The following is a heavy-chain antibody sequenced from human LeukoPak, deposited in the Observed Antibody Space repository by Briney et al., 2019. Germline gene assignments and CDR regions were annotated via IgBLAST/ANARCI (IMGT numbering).Heavy chain of an antibody. Sequence: QPGRSLRLSCAASGFTFSSYAMHWVRQAPGKGLEWVAVISYDGSNKYYADSVKGRFTISRDNSKNTLYLQMNSLRAEDTAVYYCARDLKYYDSSGPFDYWGQGTLVTVSS. D-gene: IGHD3-22*01. CDR2: ISYDGSNK. J-gene: IGHJ4*02. CDR3: ARDLKYYDSSGPFDY. V-gene: IGHV3-30-3*01. CDR1: GFTFSSYA.